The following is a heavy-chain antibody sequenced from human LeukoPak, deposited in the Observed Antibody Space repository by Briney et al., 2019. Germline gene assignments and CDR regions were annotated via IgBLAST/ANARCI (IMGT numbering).Heavy chain of an antibody. Sequence: SVKVSCKASGGTFSSYAISWVRQAPGQGLEWMGRIIPIFGTANYAQKFQGRVTVTTDESTSTAYMELSSLRSEDTAVYYCAIVREDLYDYVWSHWGQGTLVTVSS. CDR1: GGTFSSYA. CDR2: IIPIFGTA. CDR3: AIVREDLYDYVWSH. D-gene: IGHD3-16*01. V-gene: IGHV1-69*05. J-gene: IGHJ4*02.